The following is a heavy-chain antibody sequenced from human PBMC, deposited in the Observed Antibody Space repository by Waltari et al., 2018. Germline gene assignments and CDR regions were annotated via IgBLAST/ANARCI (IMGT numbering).Heavy chain of an antibody. CDR3: ARDYVSGGAPGFDY. CDR2: INAGNGNT. Sequence: QFQLVQSGAEVKKPGASVKVSFKASGYPFPSYTLHWVPPAPGQRLGWMGWINAGNGNTKYSQKFQGRVTITRDTSASTAYMELSSLRSEDTAVYYCARDYVSGGAPGFDYWGQGTLVTVSS. CDR1: GYPFPSYT. D-gene: IGHD3-16*01. V-gene: IGHV1-3*01. J-gene: IGHJ4*02.